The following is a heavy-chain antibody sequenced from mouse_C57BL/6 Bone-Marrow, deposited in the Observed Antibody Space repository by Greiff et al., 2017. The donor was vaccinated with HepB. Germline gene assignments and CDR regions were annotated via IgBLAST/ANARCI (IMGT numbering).Heavy chain of an antibody. CDR2: IYPGNSDT. Sequence: VQLQQSGTVLARPGASVKMSCKTSGYTFTSYWMHWVKQRHGQGLEWIGAIYPGNSDTSYNQKFKGKAKLTAVTSASTAYMELSSLTNEDSAVYYCTRRFHYYGSSYYFDFCGQGTTLTVSS. V-gene: IGHV1-5*01. J-gene: IGHJ2*01. D-gene: IGHD1-1*01. CDR3: TRRFHYYGSSYYFDF. CDR1: GYTFTSYW.